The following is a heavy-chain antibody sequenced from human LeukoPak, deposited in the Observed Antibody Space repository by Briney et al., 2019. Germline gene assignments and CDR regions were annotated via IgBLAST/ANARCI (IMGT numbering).Heavy chain of an antibody. CDR2: IYYTGST. CDR1: GGSISSYY. J-gene: IGHJ4*02. D-gene: IGHD1-14*01. Sequence: SETLSLTCTVSGGSISSYYWSWLRQPPGKGLEWIGYIYYTGSTNYNPPLKSRVTISVDTSKNQFSLKLSSVTAADTAVYYCAGHLTGDYFDYWGQGTLVTVSS. CDR3: AGHLTGDYFDY. V-gene: IGHV4-59*08.